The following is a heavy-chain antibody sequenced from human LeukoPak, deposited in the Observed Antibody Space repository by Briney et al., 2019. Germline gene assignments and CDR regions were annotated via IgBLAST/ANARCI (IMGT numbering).Heavy chain of an antibody. J-gene: IGHJ5*02. D-gene: IGHD3-10*01. V-gene: IGHV3-30*18. CDR2: ISYEGSNY. CDR1: DFTFSAYG. Sequence: GRSLRLSCTVSDFTFSAYGMHRVRQAPGKELEWVAVISYEGSNYYYADSVKGRFTISRDNSKNTLYLQMNSLRPEDTAVYYCAKDSGSSATYGAAWGQRTLVTVSS. CDR3: AKDSGSSATYGAA.